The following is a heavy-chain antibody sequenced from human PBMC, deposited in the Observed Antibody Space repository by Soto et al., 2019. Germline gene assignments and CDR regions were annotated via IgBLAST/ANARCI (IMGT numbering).Heavy chain of an antibody. CDR1: GGSISSGGYS. J-gene: IGHJ4*02. CDR3: ARLALVTRIFDY. Sequence: QLQLQESGSGLVKPSQTLSLTCAVSGGSISSGGYSWSWIRQPPRKALEWIGYVYHSGNPYYNPSLKGRVTISLDRSKNQFSLELGSVTAADPAVYYCARLALVTRIFDYWGQGTLVTVSS. CDR2: VYHSGNP. D-gene: IGHD2-21*02. V-gene: IGHV4-30-2*01.